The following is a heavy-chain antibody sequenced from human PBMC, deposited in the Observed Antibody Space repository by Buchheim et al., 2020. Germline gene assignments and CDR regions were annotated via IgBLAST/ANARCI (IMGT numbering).Heavy chain of an antibody. D-gene: IGHD3-3*01. CDR2: INPNSGGT. V-gene: IGHV1-2*02. CDR1: GYTFTGYY. Sequence: QVQLVQSGAEVKKPGASVKVSCKASGYTFTGYYMHWVRQAPGQGLEWMGWINPNSGGTNYAQTFQGRVTMTRDTSISTAYMELRRLRSDDTAVYYCARGTRITIFGVVNNPVPFDPWGQGTL. J-gene: IGHJ5*02. CDR3: ARGTRITIFGVVNNPVPFDP.